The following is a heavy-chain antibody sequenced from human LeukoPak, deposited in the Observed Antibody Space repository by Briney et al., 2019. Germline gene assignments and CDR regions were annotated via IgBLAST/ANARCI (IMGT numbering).Heavy chain of an antibody. CDR1: GFTFGDYG. Sequence: PGGSLRLSCAASGFTFGDYGMSWVRQAPGKGLEWVSGVNRNGDSTGYADSVKGRFTISRDNARSSLYLQMNSLRAEDTALYYCARSNKDYYVSYYLDVWAKGTTVTVSS. CDR2: VNRNGDST. CDR3: ARSNKDYYVSYYLDV. J-gene: IGHJ6*03. V-gene: IGHV3-20*04.